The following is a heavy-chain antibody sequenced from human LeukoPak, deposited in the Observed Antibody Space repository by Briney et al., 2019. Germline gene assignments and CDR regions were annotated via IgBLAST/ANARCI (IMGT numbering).Heavy chain of an antibody. CDR1: GFTFSDYY. Sequence: GGSLRLSCAASGFTFSDYYMSWIRQAPGKGLEWVSYISSSGSTIYYADSVKGRFTFSRDNAKNSLYLQMNSLRAEDTAVYYCAREPAAGLYYYRMDVWGQGNTVTVFS. D-gene: IGHD2-2*01. J-gene: IGHJ6*02. V-gene: IGHV3-11*04. CDR2: ISSSGSTI. CDR3: AREPAAGLYYYRMDV.